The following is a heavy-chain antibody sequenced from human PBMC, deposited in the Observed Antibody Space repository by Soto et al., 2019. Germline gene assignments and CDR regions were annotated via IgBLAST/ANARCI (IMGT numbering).Heavy chain of an antibody. CDR3: ARHALAAAHNWFDP. V-gene: IGHV4-34*01. CDR2: INHSGST. Sequence: PSETLSLTCAVYGGSFSGYYWSWIRQPPGKGLEWIGEINHSGSTNYNPSLKSRVTISVDTSKNQFSLKLSSVTAADTAMYYCARHALAAAHNWFDPWGQGSLVTVSS. D-gene: IGHD6-25*01. J-gene: IGHJ5*02. CDR1: GGSFSGYY.